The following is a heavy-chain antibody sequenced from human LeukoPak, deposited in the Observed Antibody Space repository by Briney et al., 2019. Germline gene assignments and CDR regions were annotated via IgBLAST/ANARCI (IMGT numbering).Heavy chain of an antibody. CDR3: ARGGGLRFLEWLVDY. V-gene: IGHV3-48*04. CDR1: GFTFSSYA. CDR2: ISSSGSTI. J-gene: IGHJ4*02. D-gene: IGHD3-3*01. Sequence: PGGSLRLSCAASGFTFSSYAMSWVRQAPGKGLEWVSYISSSGSTIYYADSVKGRFTISRDNAKNSLYLQMNSLRAEDTAVYYCARGGGLRFLEWLVDYWGQGTLVTVSS.